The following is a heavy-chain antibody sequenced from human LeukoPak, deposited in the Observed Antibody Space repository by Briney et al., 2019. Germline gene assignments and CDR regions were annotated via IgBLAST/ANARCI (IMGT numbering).Heavy chain of an antibody. CDR3: ARTTEGYAGGPGYSYYYYMDV. CDR1: GFTFSSYG. Sequence: GGSLRLSCAASGFTFSSYGMSWVRQAPGKGLEWVSAISGSGGSTDYADSVKGRFTISRDNSKNTLYLQMNSLRAEDTAVYYCARTTEGYAGGPGYSYYYYMDVWGKGTTVTISS. D-gene: IGHD5-12*01. CDR2: ISGSGGST. V-gene: IGHV3-23*01. J-gene: IGHJ6*03.